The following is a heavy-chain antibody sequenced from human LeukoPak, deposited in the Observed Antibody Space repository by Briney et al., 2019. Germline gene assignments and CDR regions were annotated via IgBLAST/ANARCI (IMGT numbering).Heavy chain of an antibody. V-gene: IGHV3-30*02. CDR3: AKDGITMVRGDYYYMDV. J-gene: IGHJ6*03. D-gene: IGHD3-10*01. Sequence: GGSLRLSCAASGFTFSSYGMHWVRQAPGKGLEWVAFIRYGGSNKYYADSVKGRFTISRDNSKNTLYLQMNSLRAEDTAVYYWAKDGITMVRGDYYYMDVWGKGTTVTISS. CDR2: IRYGGSNK. CDR1: GFTFSSYG.